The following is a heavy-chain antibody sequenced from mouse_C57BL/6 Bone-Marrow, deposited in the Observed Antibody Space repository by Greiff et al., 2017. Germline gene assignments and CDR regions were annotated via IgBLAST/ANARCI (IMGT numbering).Heavy chain of an antibody. Sequence: EVKLVESGGGLVQPGGSLKLSCAASGFTFSDYYMYWVRQTPEKRLEWVAYISNGGGSTYYPDTVTGRFTISRDNAKNTLYLQMSRLKSEDTAMYYCARLGDWDVAYWGQGTLVTVSA. J-gene: IGHJ3*01. CDR1: GFTFSDYY. D-gene: IGHD4-1*01. CDR3: ARLGDWDVAY. CDR2: ISNGGGST. V-gene: IGHV5-12*01.